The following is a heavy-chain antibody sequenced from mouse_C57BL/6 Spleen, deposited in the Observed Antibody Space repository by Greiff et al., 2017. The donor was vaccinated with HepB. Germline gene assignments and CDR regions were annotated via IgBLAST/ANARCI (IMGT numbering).Heavy chain of an antibody. CDR3: ARYGSGYVFDY. Sequence: QVQLQQSGPELVKPGASVKISCKASGYAFSSSWMNWVKQRPGKGLEWIGRIYPGDGDTNYNGKFKGKATLTADKSSSTAYMQLSSLTSEDSAVYFCARYGSGYVFDYWGQGTTLTVSS. V-gene: IGHV1-82*01. CDR2: IYPGDGDT. J-gene: IGHJ2*01. CDR1: GYAFSSSW. D-gene: IGHD3-2*02.